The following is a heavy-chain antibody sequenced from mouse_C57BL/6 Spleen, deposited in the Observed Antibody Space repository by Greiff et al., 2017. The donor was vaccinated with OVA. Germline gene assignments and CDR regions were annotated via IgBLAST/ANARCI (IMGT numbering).Heavy chain of an antibody. D-gene: IGHD2-1*01. CDR2: IDPSDSET. CDR1: GYTFTSYW. V-gene: IGHV1-52*01. Sequence: QVHVKQPGAELVRPGSSVKLSCKASGYTFTSYWMHWVKQRPIQGLEWIGNIDPSDSETHYNQKFKDKATLTVDKSSSTAYMQLSSLTSEDSAVYYCARGDGNYVPFDYWGQGTTLTVSS. J-gene: IGHJ2*01. CDR3: ARGDGNYVPFDY.